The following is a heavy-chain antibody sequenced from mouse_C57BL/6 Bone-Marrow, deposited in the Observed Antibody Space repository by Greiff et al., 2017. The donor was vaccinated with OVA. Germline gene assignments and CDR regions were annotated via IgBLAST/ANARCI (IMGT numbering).Heavy chain of an antibody. Sequence: QVQLKESGPGLVQPSQSLSITCTVSGFSLTSYGVHWVRQSPGKGLEWLGVIWSGGSTDYNAAFISRLSISKDNSKSQVFFKMNSLQADDTAIYYCARKAYDEGDWYFDVWGTGTTVTVSS. CDR2: IWSGGST. CDR3: ARKAYDEGDWYFDV. D-gene: IGHD2-12*01. CDR1: GFSLTSYG. V-gene: IGHV2-2*01. J-gene: IGHJ1*03.